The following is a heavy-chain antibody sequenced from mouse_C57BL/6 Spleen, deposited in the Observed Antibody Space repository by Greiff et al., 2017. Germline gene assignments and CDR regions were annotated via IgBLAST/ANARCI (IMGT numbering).Heavy chain of an antibody. CDR1: GYTFTSYW. CDR2: IHPNSGST. Sequence: VQLQQPGAELVKPGASVKLSCKASGYTFTSYWMHWVKQRPGQGLEWIGMIHPNSGSTNYNEKFKSKATLTVDKSSSTAYMQLSSLTSEDSAVYYCAGRGYYGSSPNWYFDVWGKGTTVTVSS. V-gene: IGHV1-64*01. J-gene: IGHJ1*03. CDR3: AGRGYYGSSPNWYFDV. D-gene: IGHD1-1*01.